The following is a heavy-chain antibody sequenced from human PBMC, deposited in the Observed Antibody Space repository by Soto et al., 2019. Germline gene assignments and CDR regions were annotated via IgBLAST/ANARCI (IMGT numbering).Heavy chain of an antibody. J-gene: IGHJ6*02. V-gene: IGHV4-59*01. Sequence: KTSETLSLTCTVSGGSISSYYWSWIRQPPGKGLEWIGYIYYSGSTNYNPSLKSRVTISVDTSKNQFSLKLSSVTAADTAVYYCARHIAARPRYYYYGMDVWGQGTTVTVSS. CDR3: ARHIAARPRYYYYGMDV. CDR1: GGSISSYY. D-gene: IGHD6-6*01. CDR2: IYYSGST.